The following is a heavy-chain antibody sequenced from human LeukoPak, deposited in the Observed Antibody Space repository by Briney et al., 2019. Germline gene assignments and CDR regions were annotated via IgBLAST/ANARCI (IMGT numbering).Heavy chain of an antibody. V-gene: IGHV3-11*01. CDR3: ARDGDGYNYKLDY. D-gene: IGHD5-24*01. Sequence: PGGSLRLSCAASGFTFSDYYMSWIRQAPGKGLEWISYISSSGSTIYYADSVKGRFTISRDNAKNSLYLQMNSLRAEGTAVYYCARDGDGYNYKLDYWGQGTLVTASS. CDR1: GFTFSDYY. J-gene: IGHJ4*02. CDR2: ISSSGSTI.